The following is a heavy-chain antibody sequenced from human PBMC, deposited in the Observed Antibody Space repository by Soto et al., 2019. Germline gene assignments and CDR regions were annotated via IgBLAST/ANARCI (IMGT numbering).Heavy chain of an antibody. V-gene: IGHV1-18*01. Sequence: QVQLVQSGAEVKKPGASVKVSCKASGYTFTSYGISWVRQAPGQGLEWMGWINAYNGNTNYAQKFQGRVTMTTHTSTSTAYMELSSLRSDDSAVYYCAGDPVAGTYFDYWGQGTLVTVSS. CDR1: GYTFTSYG. CDR2: INAYNGNT. J-gene: IGHJ4*02. CDR3: AGDPVAGTYFDY. D-gene: IGHD6-19*01.